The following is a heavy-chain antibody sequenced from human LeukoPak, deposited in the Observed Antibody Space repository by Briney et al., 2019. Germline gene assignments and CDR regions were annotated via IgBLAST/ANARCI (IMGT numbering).Heavy chain of an antibody. CDR2: IGTSDSST. V-gene: IGHV3-48*03. J-gene: IGHJ3*02. Sequence: GGSLRLSCAASGFTFSSYEMNWVRQAPGKGLEWVSYIGTSDSSTYYADSVKGRFTLSRDNAKNSLYLQMNSLRAEDTAVYYCARYGDSSVYYSADAFDIWGQGTMVTVSS. CDR3: ARYGDSSVYYSADAFDI. D-gene: IGHD3-22*01. CDR1: GFTFSSYE.